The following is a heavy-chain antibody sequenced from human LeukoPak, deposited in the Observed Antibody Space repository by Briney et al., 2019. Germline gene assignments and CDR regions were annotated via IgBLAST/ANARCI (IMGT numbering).Heavy chain of an antibody. Sequence: SETLSLTCTVSGYSISSGYFWGWIRQPPGKGLEWIGTIYNSGSTYYNASLESRVTISVDTSKNQFSLKLSSVTAADTAVYYCARHLPHSSGWYAPGEGSIDYWGQGTLVTVSS. CDR2: IYNSGST. V-gene: IGHV4-38-2*02. D-gene: IGHD6-19*01. CDR1: GYSISSGYF. CDR3: ARHLPHSSGWYAPGEGSIDY. J-gene: IGHJ4*02.